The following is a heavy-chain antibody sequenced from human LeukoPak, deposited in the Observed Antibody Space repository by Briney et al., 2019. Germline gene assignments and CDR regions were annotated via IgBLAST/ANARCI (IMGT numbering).Heavy chain of an antibody. CDR3: ARDPDYHYDSGSHYFDY. D-gene: IGHD3-10*01. J-gene: IGHJ4*02. CDR1: GGSISSYY. CDR2: FYTSGST. V-gene: IGHV4-4*07. Sequence: SETLSLTCTVSGGSISSYYWSWIRQPAGKGLEWIGRFYTSGSTNYNPSLKSRVTMSVDTSKNQFSLKLSSVTAADTAVYYCARDPDYHYDSGSHYFDYWGQGTLATVSS.